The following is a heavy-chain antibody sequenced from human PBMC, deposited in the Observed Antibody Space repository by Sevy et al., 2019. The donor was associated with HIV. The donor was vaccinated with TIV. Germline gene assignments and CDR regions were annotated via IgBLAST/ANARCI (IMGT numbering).Heavy chain of an antibody. V-gene: IGHV3-11*01. CDR2: ISSSGSTI. D-gene: IGHD3-22*01. Sequence: GGSLRLSCAASGFTFSDYYMSWIRQAPGKGLEWVSYISSSGSTIYYADSVKGRFTISRDNAKNSLYLQMNSLRAEDTAVYYCARDLNGYYYDSSGLPTYYYYGMDVWGQGTTVTVSS. CDR3: ARDLNGYYYDSSGLPTYYYYGMDV. CDR1: GFTFSDYY. J-gene: IGHJ6*02.